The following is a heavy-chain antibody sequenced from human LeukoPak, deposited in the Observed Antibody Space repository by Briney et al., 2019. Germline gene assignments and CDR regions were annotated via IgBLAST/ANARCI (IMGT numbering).Heavy chain of an antibody. V-gene: IGHV1-8*01. D-gene: IGHD4-17*01. CDR1: GHTFSNYD. J-gene: IGHJ4*02. CDR2: MNPKSGNT. CDR3: ARASRTYFGDYLYYFDS. Sequence: ASVKVSCKASGHTFSNYDINWVRQATGQGLEWMGWMNPKSGNTGYAQNFQGRVTMTRNSSITTSYMELSRLRSEDTAVYYCARASRTYFGDYLYYFDSWGQGTLVTVSS.